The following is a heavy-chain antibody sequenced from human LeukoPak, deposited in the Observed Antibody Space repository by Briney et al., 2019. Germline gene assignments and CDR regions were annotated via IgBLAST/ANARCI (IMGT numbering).Heavy chain of an antibody. D-gene: IGHD3-22*01. CDR1: GYSFTNYW. J-gene: IGHJ3*02. V-gene: IGHV5-51*01. CDR3: ARHNNYDSSGYYVGDAFDI. Sequence: GESLKISCKGSGYSFTNYWIGWVRQMPGKGLEWMGIIYPGDSDTRYSPSFQGQVTISADKSISTAYLQWSSLKASDTAMYHCARHNNYDSSGYYVGDAFDIWGQGTMVTVSS. CDR2: IYPGDSDT.